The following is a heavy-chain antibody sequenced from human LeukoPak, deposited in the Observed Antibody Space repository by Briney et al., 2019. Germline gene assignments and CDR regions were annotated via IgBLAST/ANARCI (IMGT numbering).Heavy chain of an antibody. CDR1: GFTFSSYE. D-gene: IGHD3-16*01. Sequence: GGSLRLSCVASGFTFSSYEMNWVRQAPGKGLEWVSVIYSGGSTYYADSVKGRFTISRDNSKNTLYLQMNSLRAEDTAVYYCASGGYFDYWGQGTLVTVSS. CDR2: IYSGGST. V-gene: IGHV3-53*01. J-gene: IGHJ4*02. CDR3: ASGGYFDY.